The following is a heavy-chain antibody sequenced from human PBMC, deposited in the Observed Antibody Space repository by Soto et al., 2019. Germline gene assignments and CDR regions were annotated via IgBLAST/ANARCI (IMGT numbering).Heavy chain of an antibody. J-gene: IGHJ6*02. CDR3: ARSYCSGGSCYYYYGMDV. CDR1: GGSISSGGYY. V-gene: IGHV4-31*03. Sequence: SETLSLTCTVSGGSISSGGYYWSWIRQHPGKGLEWIGYIYYSGSTYYNPSLKSRVTISVDTSKNQLSLKLSSVTAADTAVYYCARSYCSGGSCYYYYGMDVWGQGTTVTVSS. D-gene: IGHD2-15*01. CDR2: IYYSGST.